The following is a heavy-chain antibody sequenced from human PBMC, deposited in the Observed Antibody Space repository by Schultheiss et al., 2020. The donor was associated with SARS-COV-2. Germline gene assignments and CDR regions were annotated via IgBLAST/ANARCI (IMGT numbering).Heavy chain of an antibody. CDR2: IYYSGST. Sequence: SETLSLTCTVSGGSISSSSYYWGWIRQPPGKGLEWIGSIYYSGSTYYNPSLKSRVTISVDTSKNQFSLKLSSVTAADTAVYYCARAWRGGIAAADYYYYYYGMDVWGQGTTVTVSS. J-gene: IGHJ6*02. V-gene: IGHV4-39*01. CDR1: GGSISSSSYY. D-gene: IGHD6-13*01. CDR3: ARAWRGGIAAADYYYYYYGMDV.